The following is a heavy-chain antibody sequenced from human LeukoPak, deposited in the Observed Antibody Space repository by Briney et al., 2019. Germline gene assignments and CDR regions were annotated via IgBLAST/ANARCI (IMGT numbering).Heavy chain of an antibody. V-gene: IGHV4-34*01. D-gene: IGHD3-9*01. CDR3: ARGATYYDILTGYYYRYSYFDY. CDR1: GGSFSGYY. CDR2: INHSGST. Sequence: SETLSPTCAVYGGSFSGYYWSWIRQPPGKGLEWIGEINHSGSTNYNPSLKSRVTISVDTSKNQFSLKLSSVTAADTAVYYCARGATYYDILTGYYYRYSYFDYWGQGTLVTVSS. J-gene: IGHJ4*02.